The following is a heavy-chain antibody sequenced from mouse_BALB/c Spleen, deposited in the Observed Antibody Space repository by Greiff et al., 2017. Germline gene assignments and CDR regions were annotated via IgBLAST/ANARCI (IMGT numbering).Heavy chain of an antibody. Sequence: VQLKQSGPELVKPGASVKISCKASGYSFTGYFMNWVMQSHGKSLEWIGRINPYNGDTFYNQKFKGKATLTVDKSSSTAHMELRSLASEDSAVYYCARRDGYNWYFDVWGAGTTVTVSS. D-gene: IGHD1-2*01. J-gene: IGHJ1*01. CDR1: GYSFTGYF. V-gene: IGHV1-20*02. CDR2: INPYNGDT. CDR3: ARRDGYNWYFDV.